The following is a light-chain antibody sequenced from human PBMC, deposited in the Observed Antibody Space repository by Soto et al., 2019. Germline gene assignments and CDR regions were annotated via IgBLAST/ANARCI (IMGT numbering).Light chain of an antibody. Sequence: DIQLTQSPSSLSASVGDRVTITCQASQDIRNFLNWYQQKPGKAPKLLIYGASNLEPGVPSRFSGSGSGTDFTLTISSLQTEDVATYYCQQYENLITFGQGTRLEIK. V-gene: IGKV1-33*01. CDR3: QQYENLIT. CDR2: GAS. CDR1: QDIRNF. J-gene: IGKJ5*01.